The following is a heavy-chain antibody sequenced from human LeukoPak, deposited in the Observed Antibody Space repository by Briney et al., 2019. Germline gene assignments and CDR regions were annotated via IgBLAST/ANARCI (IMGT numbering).Heavy chain of an antibody. Sequence: ASVKVSCKASGYTFTSYGISWVRQAPGQGLEWMGWISAYNGNTNYAQKLQGRVTMTTDTSTSTAYMELRSLRSDGTAVYYCARDGRNYYDSSLTVDYWGQGTLVTVSS. CDR1: GYTFTSYG. J-gene: IGHJ4*02. CDR3: ARDGRNYYDSSLTVDY. V-gene: IGHV1-18*01. CDR2: ISAYNGNT. D-gene: IGHD3-22*01.